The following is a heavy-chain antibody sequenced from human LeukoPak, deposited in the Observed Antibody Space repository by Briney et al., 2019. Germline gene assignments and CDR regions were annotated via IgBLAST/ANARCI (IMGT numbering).Heavy chain of an antibody. J-gene: IGHJ4*02. V-gene: IGHV3-11*01. D-gene: IGHD5-18*01. CDR3: ARVSDLDTAMIN. Sequence: GGSLRLSCAASGLTFSDYYMSWIRQAPGKGLEWVSYISSSGSTIYYADSVKGRFTISRDNAKNSLYLQMNSLRAEDTAVYYCARVSDLDTAMINWGQGTLVTVSS. CDR1: GLTFSDYY. CDR2: ISSSGSTI.